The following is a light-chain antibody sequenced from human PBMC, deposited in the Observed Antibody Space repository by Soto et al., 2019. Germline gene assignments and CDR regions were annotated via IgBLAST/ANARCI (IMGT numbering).Light chain of an antibody. CDR2: EVR. CDR1: SGDVGRYNY. J-gene: IGLJ1*01. Sequence: QSVLTRPASVSGSPGRSIASACTGTSGDVGRYNYVSWYQQYPGKAPKLMIYEVRNRPSGVSDRFSGSKSGNTASLTISGLQAEDEADYYCSSHTSSSTLVFGTGTKVTVL. CDR3: SSHTSSSTLV. V-gene: IGLV2-14*01.